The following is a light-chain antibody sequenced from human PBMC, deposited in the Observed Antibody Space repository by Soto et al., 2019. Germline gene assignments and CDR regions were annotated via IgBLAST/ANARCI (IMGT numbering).Light chain of an antibody. CDR3: SSYTGISTFAV. V-gene: IGLV2-14*01. CDR1: SSDIGGYSY. Sequence: QSVLTQPASVSGSPGQSITISCTGTSSDIGGYSYVSWYQQHPGKAPKLMIFDVRNRPSGVSNRFSGSKSGNTASLTISGLQAEDEADYYCSSYTGISTFAVFGGGTKLTVL. J-gene: IGLJ3*02. CDR2: DVR.